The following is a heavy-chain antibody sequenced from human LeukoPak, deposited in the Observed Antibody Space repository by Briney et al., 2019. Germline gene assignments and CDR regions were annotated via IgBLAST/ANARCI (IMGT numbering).Heavy chain of an antibody. Sequence: SVKVSCKASGGTFSSYAISWVRQAPGQGLEWMGGIIPIFGTANYAQKFQGRVTITTDESTSTAYMELSSLRSEDPAVYYCARVCDVAVAGSCAFDIWGQGTMVTVSS. CDR3: ARVCDVAVAGSCAFDI. V-gene: IGHV1-69*05. CDR2: IIPIFGTA. J-gene: IGHJ3*02. D-gene: IGHD6-19*01. CDR1: GGTFSSYA.